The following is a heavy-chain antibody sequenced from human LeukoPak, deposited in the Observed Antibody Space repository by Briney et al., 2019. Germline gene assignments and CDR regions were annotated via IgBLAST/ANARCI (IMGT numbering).Heavy chain of an antibody. CDR1: GGSFSGNY. J-gene: IGHJ4*02. V-gene: IGHV4-59*01. Sequence: SEPLSLTCIVSGGSFSGNYWIWIRQPPGKGLEWVRYIHYSGSNNYNPSLKSRVPIFIDTSKNQISLRPSTVTAADTAVYYCARKGDGDHAALDFWGRRTLVTV. CDR3: ARKGDGDHAALDF. CDR2: IHYSGSN. D-gene: IGHD4-17*01.